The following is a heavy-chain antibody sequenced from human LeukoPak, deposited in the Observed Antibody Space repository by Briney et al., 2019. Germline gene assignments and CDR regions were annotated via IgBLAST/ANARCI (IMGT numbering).Heavy chain of an antibody. Sequence: PGGPRSLSFAASGFTFSGYSRNWFRQAPGKGLEWFSYISSSSSTIYYADSVKGRFTISRDNAKNSLYLQMNSLRAEDTAVYYCARDEEMATTPFDYWGQGTLVTVSS. CDR3: ARDEEMATTPFDY. CDR2: ISSSSSTI. J-gene: IGHJ4*02. D-gene: IGHD5-24*01. V-gene: IGHV3-48*01. CDR1: GFTFSGYS.